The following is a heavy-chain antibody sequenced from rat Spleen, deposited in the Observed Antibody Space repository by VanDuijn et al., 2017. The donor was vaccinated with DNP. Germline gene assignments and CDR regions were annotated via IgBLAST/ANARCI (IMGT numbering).Heavy chain of an antibody. Sequence: EVQVVQSGGGLVQPGRSLKISCAASGFTFSDYYMSWVRQAPTMSLEWVASINPDGSRTYYRDSVKGRFTISRDNAESSLFLQRDSLRSEDTATYYCTTDAAYWGQGALVTVSS. J-gene: IGHJ3*01. V-gene: IGHV5-20*01. CDR2: INPDGSRT. CDR1: GFTFSDYY. CDR3: TTDAAY.